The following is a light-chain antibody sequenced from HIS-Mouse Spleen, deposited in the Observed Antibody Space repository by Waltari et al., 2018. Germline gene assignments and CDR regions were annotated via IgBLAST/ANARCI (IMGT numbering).Light chain of an antibody. Sequence: SYELTQPPSASVSPGQTARITCSGDALPKKYAYWYQQKSGQAPVLVIYEESKRPSGIPEGFSGSSSGTMATLTISGAQVADEADYYCYSTDSSGNHRVFGGGTKLTVL. CDR3: YSTDSSGNHRV. V-gene: IGLV3-10*01. CDR2: EES. CDR1: ALPKKY. J-gene: IGLJ2*01.